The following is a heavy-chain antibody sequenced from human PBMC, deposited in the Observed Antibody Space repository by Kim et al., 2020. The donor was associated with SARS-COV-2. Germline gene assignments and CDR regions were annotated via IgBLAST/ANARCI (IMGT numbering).Heavy chain of an antibody. CDR2: ISYDGSNK. Sequence: GGSLRLSCAASGFTFSSYGMHWVRQAPGKGLEWVAVISYDGSNKYYADSVKGRFTISRDNSKNTLYLQMNSLRAEDTAVYYCAKSAGNAAGSGHFQHWGQGTLVTVSS. CDR3: AKSAGNAAGSGHFQH. V-gene: IGHV3-30*18. CDR1: GFTFSSYG. D-gene: IGHD6-13*01. J-gene: IGHJ1*01.